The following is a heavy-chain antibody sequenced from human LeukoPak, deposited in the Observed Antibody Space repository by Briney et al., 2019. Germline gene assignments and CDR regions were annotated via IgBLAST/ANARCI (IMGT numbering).Heavy chain of an antibody. Sequence: PGGSLRLSCAASGFTVSSNYMSWVRQAPGKGLKWVSVIYSGGSTYYADSVKGRFTVSRDNSKNTLYLQMNSLRAEDTAVYYCASVIGYCTNGVCPAPFDYWGQGTLVTVSS. CDR2: IYSGGST. CDR3: ASVIGYCTNGVCPAPFDY. J-gene: IGHJ4*02. D-gene: IGHD2-8*01. V-gene: IGHV3-66*01. CDR1: GFTVSSNY.